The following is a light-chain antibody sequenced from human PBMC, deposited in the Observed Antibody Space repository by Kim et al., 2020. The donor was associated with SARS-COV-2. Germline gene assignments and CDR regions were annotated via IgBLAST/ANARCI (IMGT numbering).Light chain of an antibody. CDR3: QQRSNGPIT. J-gene: IGKJ5*01. Sequence: LSPGEGATRSRRASQSVISKLAWYQQKPGQAPRLLNHDASNRATGIPARCSGSGSGTDFTLTISSLEPEDFAVYYSQQRSNGPITFGQGTRLEIK. CDR1: QSVISK. CDR2: DAS. V-gene: IGKV3-11*01.